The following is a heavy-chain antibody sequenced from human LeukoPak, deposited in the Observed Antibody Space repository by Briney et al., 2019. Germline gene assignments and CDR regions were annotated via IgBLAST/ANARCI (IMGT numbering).Heavy chain of an antibody. CDR3: ARDLYHYYMDV. CDR1: GGSISSYY. Sequence: SETLSLTCTVSGGSISSYYWSWIRQPPGKGLEWIGYIYYSGSTNYNPSLKSRVTMSVDTSKNQFSLKLSSVTAADTAVYYCARDLYHYYMDVWGKGTTVTVSS. CDR2: IYYSGST. V-gene: IGHV4-59*12. J-gene: IGHJ6*03.